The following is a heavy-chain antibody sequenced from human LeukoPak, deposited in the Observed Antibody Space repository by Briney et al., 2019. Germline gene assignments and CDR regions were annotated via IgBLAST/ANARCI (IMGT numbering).Heavy chain of an antibody. J-gene: IGHJ4*02. CDR1: GFTFSDYY. Sequence: GGSLRLSCAASGFTFSDYYMSWIRQAPGKGLEWVSYISSSGSTIYYADSVKDRFTISRDNAKNSLYLQMNSLRAEDTAVYYCAKDGNRFDGSGSYYPYYFDYWGQGTLVTVSS. CDR2: ISSSGSTI. V-gene: IGHV3-11*01. CDR3: AKDGNRFDGSGSYYPYYFDY. D-gene: IGHD3-10*01.